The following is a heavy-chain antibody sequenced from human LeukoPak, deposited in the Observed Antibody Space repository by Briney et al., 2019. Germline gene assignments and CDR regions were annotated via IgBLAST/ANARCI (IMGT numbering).Heavy chain of an antibody. CDR2: ISPYNGNT. D-gene: IGHD3-10*01. CDR1: GSTFTSYG. J-gene: IGHJ3*02. Sequence: APGKVSCKASGSTFTSYGISWGRQAPGQGLGWMGGISPYNGNTYYAQKVQGRVTMTTDTSTRTAYMELRSLRSDDTAVFYCARDWDYGSGSDVFDIWGQGTVVTVSS. CDR3: ARDWDYGSGSDVFDI. V-gene: IGHV1-18*01.